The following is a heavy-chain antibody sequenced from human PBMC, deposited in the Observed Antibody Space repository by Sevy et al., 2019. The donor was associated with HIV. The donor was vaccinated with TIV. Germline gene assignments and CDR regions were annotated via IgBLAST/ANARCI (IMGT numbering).Heavy chain of an antibody. D-gene: IGHD6-13*01. Sequence: ASVKVSCKTSGYTFTSYDIHWVRQATGQGLEWMGWMSAKSGNTGYAQKFQGRVTMTTDTSTSTAYMELRSLRSDDTAVYYCARDPSQGGIAAAGHWGQGTLVTVSS. CDR2: MSAKSGNT. J-gene: IGHJ4*02. V-gene: IGHV1-8*01. CDR1: GYTFTSYD. CDR3: ARDPSQGGIAAAGH.